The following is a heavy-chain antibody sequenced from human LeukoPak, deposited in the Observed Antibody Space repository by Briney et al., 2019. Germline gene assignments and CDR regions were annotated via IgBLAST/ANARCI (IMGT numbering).Heavy chain of an antibody. CDR1: GFTFSSYA. J-gene: IGHJ4*02. CDR2: ISGSGDST. V-gene: IGHV3-23*01. CDR3: AKLDGSSWLYYFDC. Sequence: PGGSLRLSCAASGFTFSSYAMSWVRQAPGKGLEWVSIISGSGDSTYYADSVKGRFTISRDNSKNTLYLQMNSLRAEDTAVYYCAKLDGSSWLYYFDCWGQGTLVTVSS. D-gene: IGHD6-13*01.